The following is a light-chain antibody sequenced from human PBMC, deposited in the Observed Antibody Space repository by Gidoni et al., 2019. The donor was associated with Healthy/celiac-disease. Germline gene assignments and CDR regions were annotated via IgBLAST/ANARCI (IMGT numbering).Light chain of an antibody. Sequence: DIQMTQSPSSLSASVGDRVTITCQASQDISNYLNWYQQKPGKAPKLLIYDASNLETGVPSRVSGSGSGTDFTFTISSLQPEDIATYYCQQYDNLPTFXGXTKVEIK. V-gene: IGKV1-33*01. CDR1: QDISNY. J-gene: IGKJ4*01. CDR3: QQYDNLPT. CDR2: DAS.